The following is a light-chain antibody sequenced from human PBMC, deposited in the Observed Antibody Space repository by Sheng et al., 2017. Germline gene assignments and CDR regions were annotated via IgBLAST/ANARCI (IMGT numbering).Light chain of an antibody. CDR2: GAS. CDR1: QGVAVSY. J-gene: IGKJ1*01. CDR3: QQFGDTTWT. Sequence: ETVLTQSPGTLSLSPGERATLSCRASQGVAVSYLAWYQQKPGQAPSLLIYGASTRAAGIPDRFSGSGSGTDFTLTISRLEPEDSAVYYCQQFGDTTWTFGQGTKVEIK. V-gene: IGKV3-20*01.